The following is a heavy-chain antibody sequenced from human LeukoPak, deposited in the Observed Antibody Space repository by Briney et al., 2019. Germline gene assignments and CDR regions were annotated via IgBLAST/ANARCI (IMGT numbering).Heavy chain of an antibody. CDR3: ASHEEYCSSTSCYLYFDY. J-gene: IGHJ4*02. Sequence: GASVKVSCKASGGTFSSYAISWVRQAPGQGLEWMGGIIPIFGTANYAQKFQGRVTITADKSTSTAYMELSSLRSEDTAVYYCASHEEYCSSTSCYLYFDYWGQGTLVTVSS. V-gene: IGHV1-69*06. CDR2: IIPIFGTA. CDR1: GGTFSSYA. D-gene: IGHD2-2*01.